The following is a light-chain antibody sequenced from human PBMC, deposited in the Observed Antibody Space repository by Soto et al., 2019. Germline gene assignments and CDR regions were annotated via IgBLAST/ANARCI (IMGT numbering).Light chain of an antibody. J-gene: IGKJ1*01. Sequence: IMLTQSPGTLSLSPGERATLSCRASQSVVSNYLAWYQQKPGQAPRLLIYAASGRASGIPDRFSGSGSGTDFILTISRLEPEDFAVYYCQQYGSSPQTFGQGTRVDIK. CDR3: QQYGSSPQT. CDR2: AAS. CDR1: QSVVSNY. V-gene: IGKV3-20*01.